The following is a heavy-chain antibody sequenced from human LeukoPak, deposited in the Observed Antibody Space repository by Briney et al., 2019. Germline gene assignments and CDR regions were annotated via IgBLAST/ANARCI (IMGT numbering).Heavy chain of an antibody. CDR1: GFTFSGFS. D-gene: IGHD1-7*01. J-gene: IGHJ4*02. CDR3: ARAGRHWHYVY. Sequence: PGGSLRLSCAASGFTFSGFSMSWVRQSPTKGLEWVANIKQDGCERYYVDSVKGRFTISRDNAKNSLSLQMNNLRVEDTAVYYCARAGRHWHYVYWGQGTVVTVSS. V-gene: IGHV3-7*01. CDR2: IKQDGCER.